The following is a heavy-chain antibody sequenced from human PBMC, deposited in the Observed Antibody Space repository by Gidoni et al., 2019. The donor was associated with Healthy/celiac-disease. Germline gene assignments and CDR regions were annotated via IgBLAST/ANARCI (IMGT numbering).Heavy chain of an antibody. CDR2: INPGDSDT. Sequence: EVQLVQSGAEVKKPGESLKIPCKGSGYSFTSYWNGWVRQMPGKGLEWMGIINPGDSDTRYSPSFQGQVTISADKSISTAYLQWSSLKASDTAMYYCAKSLGDRYYGMDVWSQGTTVTVSS. CDR3: AKSLGDRYYGMDV. J-gene: IGHJ6*02. CDR1: GYSFTSYW. V-gene: IGHV5-51*01.